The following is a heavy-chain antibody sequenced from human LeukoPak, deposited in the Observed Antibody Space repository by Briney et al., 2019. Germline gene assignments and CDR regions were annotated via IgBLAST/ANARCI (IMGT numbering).Heavy chain of an antibody. CDR1: GFTFSSYW. CDR2: INHNGNVN. Sequence: PGGSLRLSCAASGFTFSSYWMNWARQAPGKGLEWVASINHNGNVNYYVDSVKGRFTISRDNAKNSLYLQMSNLRAEGTAVYFCARDSPDYSIGYYYYHMDVWGQGTTVTVSS. J-gene: IGHJ6*02. V-gene: IGHV3-7*03. CDR3: ARDSPDYSIGYYYYHMDV. D-gene: IGHD4-11*01.